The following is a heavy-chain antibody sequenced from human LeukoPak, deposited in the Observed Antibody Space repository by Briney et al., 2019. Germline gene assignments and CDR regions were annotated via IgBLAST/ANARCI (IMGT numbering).Heavy chain of an antibody. Sequence: SVKVSCKASGGTFSSYAISWVRQAPGQGLEWMGGIIPIFGTANYAQKFQGRVTITTDESTSTAYMELSSLRSEDTAVYYCATNLRFLEWLPPYYYMDVWGKGTTVTVSS. J-gene: IGHJ6*03. D-gene: IGHD3-3*01. CDR2: IIPIFGTA. V-gene: IGHV1-69*05. CDR3: ATNLRFLEWLPPYYYMDV. CDR1: GGTFSSYA.